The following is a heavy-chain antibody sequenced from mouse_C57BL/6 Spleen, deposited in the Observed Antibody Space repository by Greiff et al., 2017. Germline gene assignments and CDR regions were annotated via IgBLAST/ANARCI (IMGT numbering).Heavy chain of an antibody. CDR2: IWSGGST. CDR1: GFSLTSYG. V-gene: IGHV2-4*01. J-gene: IGHJ4*01. Sequence: QVQLQQSGPGLVQPSQSLSITCTVSGFSLTSYGVHWVRQPPGKGLEWLGVIWSGGSTDYNAAFISRLSISKDNSKSQVFFKMNSPQADDTAIYYCAKMNDYDDYAMDYWGQGTSVTVSS. CDR3: AKMNDYDDYAMDY. D-gene: IGHD2-4*01.